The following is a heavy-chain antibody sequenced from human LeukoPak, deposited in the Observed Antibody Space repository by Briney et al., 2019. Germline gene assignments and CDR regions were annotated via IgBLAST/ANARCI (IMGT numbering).Heavy chain of an antibody. CDR1: GFTFSSYA. Sequence: GGSLRLSCAASGFTFSSYAMSWVRQAPGKGLEWVANINQDGCEKYYVDSVKGRFTISRDNAKSSLYLQMNSLRAEDTAVYYCARDQRFWSYYFDYWGQGTQVTVSS. J-gene: IGHJ4*02. V-gene: IGHV3-7*01. CDR2: INQDGCEK. D-gene: IGHD3-3*01. CDR3: ARDQRFWSYYFDY.